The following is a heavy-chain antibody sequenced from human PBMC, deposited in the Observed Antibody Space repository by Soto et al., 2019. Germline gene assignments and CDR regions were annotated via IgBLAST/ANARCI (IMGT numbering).Heavy chain of an antibody. CDR1: GYTFTGYY. V-gene: IGHV1-2*04. CDR3: ARSSDPAGQADYYYMDV. Sequence: GASVKVSCKASGYTFTGYYMHWVRQAPGQGLEWMGWINPNSGGTNYAQKFQGWVTMTRDTSISTAYMELSRLRSDDTAVYYCARSSDPAGQADYYYMDVWGKGTTVTVSS. J-gene: IGHJ6*03. CDR2: INPNSGGT.